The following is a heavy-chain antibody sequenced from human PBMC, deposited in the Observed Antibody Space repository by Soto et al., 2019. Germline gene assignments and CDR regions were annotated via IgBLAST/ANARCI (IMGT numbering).Heavy chain of an antibody. CDR2: ISSTSSYT. V-gene: IGHV3-11*05. CDR1: GFIFGDPC. D-gene: IGHD3-22*01. Sequence: QVVESGGGLVKPGGSLRLSCAASGFIFGDPCMSWIRQAPGKGLEWVAYISSTSSYTDYADSVKGRFTISRDNAKNSLYLQMNSLRAEDTAVYYCARDPNSSGYGWLDPWGQGTLVTVSS. CDR3: ARDPNSSGYGWLDP. J-gene: IGHJ5*02.